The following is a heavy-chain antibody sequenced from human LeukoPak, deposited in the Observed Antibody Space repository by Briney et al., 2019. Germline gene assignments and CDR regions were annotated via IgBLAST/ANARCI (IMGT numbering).Heavy chain of an antibody. J-gene: IGHJ3*02. CDR2: IYPGDSDT. D-gene: IGHD6-19*01. CDR3: ATLDSGWWFDI. V-gene: IGHV5-51*01. Sequence: GESLKISCKGSGYSFTSYWIGWVRQMPGKGLDWMGIIYPGDSDTRYSPSFQGQVTISADKSITTAYLRWSSLKASDTAMYYCATLDSGWWFDIWGQGTMVTVSS. CDR1: GYSFTSYW.